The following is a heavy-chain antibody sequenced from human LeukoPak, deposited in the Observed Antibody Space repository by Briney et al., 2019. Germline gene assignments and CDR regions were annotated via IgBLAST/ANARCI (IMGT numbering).Heavy chain of an antibody. CDR1: GFTFSSYA. CDR2: ISYDGSNK. V-gene: IGHV3-30-3*01. D-gene: IGHD3-22*01. J-gene: IGHJ4*02. CDR3: ARVGEGITMIATVGY. Sequence: GGSLRLSCAASGFTFSSYAMHWVRQAPGKGLEWVAVISYDGSNKYYADSVKGRFTISRDNSKNTLYLQMNSLRAEDTAVYYCARVGEGITMIATVGYWGQGTLVTVSS.